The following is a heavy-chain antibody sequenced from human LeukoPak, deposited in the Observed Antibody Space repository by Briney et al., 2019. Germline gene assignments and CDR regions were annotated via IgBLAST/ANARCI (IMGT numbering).Heavy chain of an antibody. CDR1: GVSFDDYY. D-gene: IGHD4-17*01. CDR2: INLSGYT. Sequence: SDTLSLTCAVSGVSFDDYYWSWVRQTPGKGREWLGEINLSGYTNDSLSLKSRVTLSNETSNKQFSLNLRSVTVADAGIYYSTRITTGHAYWGQGTLATFSS. CDR3: TRITTGHAY. J-gene: IGHJ4*02. V-gene: IGHV4-34*01.